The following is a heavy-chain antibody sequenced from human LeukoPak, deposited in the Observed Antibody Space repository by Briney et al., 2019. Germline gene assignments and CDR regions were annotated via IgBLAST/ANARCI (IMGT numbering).Heavy chain of an antibody. CDR2: ISYSGST. J-gene: IGHJ4*02. Sequence: SETLSLTCTVSGGSITSYFWSWIRQPPGKGLEWIAYISYSGSTNYNPSLKSRVVISVDASKNQFSLKLRSVTAADTAVYYCAGEDYGGYCFDYWGQGTLVTVSS. D-gene: IGHD4-23*01. CDR3: AGEDYGGYCFDY. V-gene: IGHV4-59*01. CDR1: GGSITSYF.